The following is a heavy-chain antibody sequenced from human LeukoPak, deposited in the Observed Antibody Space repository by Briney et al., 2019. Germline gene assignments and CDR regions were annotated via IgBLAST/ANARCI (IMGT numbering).Heavy chain of an antibody. V-gene: IGHV1-2*02. J-gene: IGHJ4*02. CDR1: GYTFTGYY. CDR3: ARVGSSGWYVHPTLDY. CDR2: INPNSGGT. D-gene: IGHD6-19*01. Sequence: ASVKVSCKSSGYTFTGYYIHWVRQAPGQGLEWMGWINPNSGGTNYAQKFQGRVTVTRDTSITTAYMELSRLRPDDTAVYYCARVGSSGWYVHPTLDYWGQGTLVTVSS.